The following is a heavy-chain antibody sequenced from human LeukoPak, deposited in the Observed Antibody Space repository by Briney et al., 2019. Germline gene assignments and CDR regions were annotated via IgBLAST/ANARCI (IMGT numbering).Heavy chain of an antibody. V-gene: IGHV4-31*03. CDR2: IYYSGST. D-gene: IGHD5-18*01. J-gene: IGHJ4*02. CDR1: GGSISSSSYY. CDR3: ARAHSYGLLGVDY. Sequence: PSETLSLTCTVSGGSISSSSYYWGWIRQPPGKGLEWIGYIYYSGSTYYNPSLKSRVTISVDTSKNQFSLKLSSVTAADTAVYYCARAHSYGLLGVDYWGQGTLVTVSS.